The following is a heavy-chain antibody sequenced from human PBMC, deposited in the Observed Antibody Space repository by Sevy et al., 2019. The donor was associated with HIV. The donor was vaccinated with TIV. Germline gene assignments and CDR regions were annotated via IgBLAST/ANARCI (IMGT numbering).Heavy chain of an antibody. J-gene: IGHJ4*02. Sequence: GGSLRLSCAASGFTFSSYAMSWVRQAPGKGLEWVSAISGSGGSTYYADSMKGRFTISRDNSKNTLYLQMNSLRAEDTAVYYCAKVFGYYYDSSGDIDYWGQGTLVTVSS. CDR1: GFTFSSYA. D-gene: IGHD3-22*01. CDR3: AKVFGYYYDSSGDIDY. V-gene: IGHV3-23*01. CDR2: ISGSGGST.